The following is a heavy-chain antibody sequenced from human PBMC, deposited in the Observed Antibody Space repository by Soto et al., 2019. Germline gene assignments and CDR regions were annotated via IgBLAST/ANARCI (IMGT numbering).Heavy chain of an antibody. CDR1: GDSVSSNNAA. CDR2: TYYRSRWYN. CDR3: AGTTSHYWYYMDV. V-gene: IGHV6-1*01. J-gene: IGHJ6*03. D-gene: IGHD1-7*01. Sequence: PSQTLSLTCAISGDSVSSNNAAWNWIRQSPSRGLEWLGRTYYRSRWYNDYAVSVKSRITVNPDTSKNQFSLQLTSVTPEDTAVYYCAGTTSHYWYYMDVWDKGTTVTVSS.